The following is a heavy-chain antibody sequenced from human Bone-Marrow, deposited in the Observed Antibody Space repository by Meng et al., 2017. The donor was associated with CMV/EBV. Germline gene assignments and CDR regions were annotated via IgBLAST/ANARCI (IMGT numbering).Heavy chain of an antibody. CDR2: INPNSGGT. D-gene: IGHD2-15*01. CDR3: ARVDPYGGTPYYYYGMDV. V-gene: IGHV1-2*02. CDR1: GYTFTGYY. J-gene: IGHJ6*02. Sequence: ASVKVSCKASGYTFTGYYMHWVRQAPGQGLEWMGWINPNSGGTNYARKFQGRVTMTRYTSTSTAYMELSRLRSDDPAVYCCARVDPYGGTPYYYYGMDVWGQGTTVTVSS.